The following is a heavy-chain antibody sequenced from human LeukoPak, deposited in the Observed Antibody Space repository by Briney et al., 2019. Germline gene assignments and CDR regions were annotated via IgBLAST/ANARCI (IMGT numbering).Heavy chain of an antibody. V-gene: IGHV3-64D*06. J-gene: IGHJ4*02. CDR2: ISTNGGSA. CDR1: GVTFTNYS. Sequence: GGSLRLSCSASGVTFTNYSMNCVRQAPGKGLEYVSGISTNGGSAYYADSVKGRFTISRDNSKKKLFLQMSSLRAEDTAVYYCVFRSGFGGGYGDWGQGTLVTVSS. CDR3: VFRSGFGGGYGD. D-gene: IGHD3-3*01.